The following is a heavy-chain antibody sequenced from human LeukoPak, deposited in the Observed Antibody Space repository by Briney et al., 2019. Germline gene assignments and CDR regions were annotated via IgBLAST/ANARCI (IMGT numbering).Heavy chain of an antibody. V-gene: IGHV3-53*01. D-gene: IGHD3-22*01. CDR1: GFTFGTYA. CDR2: IYSGGST. CDR3: ARGKWLFFDY. Sequence: GGSLRLSCAASGFTFGTYALSWVRQAPGKGLEWVSVIYSGGSTYYADSVKGRFTISRDNFKNTLYLQMNSLRAEDTAVYYCARGKWLFFDYWGQGTLVTVSS. J-gene: IGHJ4*02.